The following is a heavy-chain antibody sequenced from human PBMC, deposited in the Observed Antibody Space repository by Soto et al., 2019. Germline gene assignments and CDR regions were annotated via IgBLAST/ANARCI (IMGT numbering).Heavy chain of an antibody. Sequence: AGWSLRLSCASSVFTFISYAMSWVRQAPGKGLEWVSAISGSGGSTYYADSVKGRFTISRDNSKNTLYLQMNSLRAEDTAVYYCAKLRATYYDILTGFDYWGQGTLVTVSS. D-gene: IGHD3-9*01. CDR1: VFTFISYA. CDR3: AKLRATYYDILTGFDY. CDR2: ISGSGGST. V-gene: IGHV3-23*01. J-gene: IGHJ4*02.